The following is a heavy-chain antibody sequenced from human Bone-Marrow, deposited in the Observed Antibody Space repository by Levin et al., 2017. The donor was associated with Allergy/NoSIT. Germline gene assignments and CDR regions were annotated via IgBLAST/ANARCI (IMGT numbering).Heavy chain of an antibody. Sequence: KISCKASGGTFSSKAVNWVRQAPGQGLEWMGGIIPMFNRTNYPQKFQGRVTITADESTNTAYMELSSLRSDDTAVYYCARGLRGLGGSTNYIPTYYFLGLDVWGQGTTVTVSS. J-gene: IGHJ6*02. V-gene: IGHV1-69*01. CDR1: GGTFSSKA. D-gene: IGHD2-8*01. CDR2: IIPMFNRT. CDR3: ARGLRGLGGSTNYIPTYYFLGLDV.